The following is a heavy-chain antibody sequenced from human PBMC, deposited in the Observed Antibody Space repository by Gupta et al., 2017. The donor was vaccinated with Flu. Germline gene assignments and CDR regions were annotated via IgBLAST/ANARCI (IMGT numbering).Heavy chain of an antibody. J-gene: IGHJ6*03. CDR1: GGSISSYY. V-gene: IGHV4-59*01. CDR2: IYYSGST. Sequence: QVQLQESGQGLVKPSETLSLTCTVSGGSISSYYWSWLRTPHGKGLEWIGYIYYSGSTNYNPSHKSRVTIAVDTSKNQFSLNLSSVTAADTAVYYCARVRRLRFSYYYYYYMDVWGKGTTVTVSS. CDR3: ARVRRLRFSYYYYYYMDV. D-gene: IGHD3-3*01.